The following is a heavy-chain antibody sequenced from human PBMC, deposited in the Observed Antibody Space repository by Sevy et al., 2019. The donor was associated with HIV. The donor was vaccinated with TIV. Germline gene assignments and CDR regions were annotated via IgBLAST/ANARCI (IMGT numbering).Heavy chain of an antibody. CDR3: ARKAEMATNLFDY. CDR1: GYTFIGYY. Sequence: ASVKVSCEASGYTFIGYYIHWVRQAPGQGLEWMGWINPNSGGTNYAQKFQGRVTMTRDTSISTAYMELSGLRSDETAVYYGARKAEMATNLFDYWGQGTLVTVSS. CDR2: INPNSGGT. D-gene: IGHD5-12*01. J-gene: IGHJ4*02. V-gene: IGHV1-2*02.